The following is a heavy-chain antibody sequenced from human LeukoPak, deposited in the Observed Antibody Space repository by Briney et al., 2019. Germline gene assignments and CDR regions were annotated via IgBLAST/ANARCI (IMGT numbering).Heavy chain of an antibody. CDR2: IIPIFGTA. Sequence: ASVKVSCKASGGTFSSYAISWVRQAPGQGLEWMGGIIPIFGTANYAQKFQGRVTITTDESTSTAYMELSSLRSEDTAVYYCARGGIKIFGVVQNWFDPWGQGTLVTVSS. V-gene: IGHV1-69*05. D-gene: IGHD3-3*01. CDR1: GGTFSSYA. J-gene: IGHJ5*02. CDR3: ARGGIKIFGVVQNWFDP.